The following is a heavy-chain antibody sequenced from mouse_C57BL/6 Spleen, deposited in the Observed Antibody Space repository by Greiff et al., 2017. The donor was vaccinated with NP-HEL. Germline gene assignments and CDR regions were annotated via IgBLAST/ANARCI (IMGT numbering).Heavy chain of an antibody. CDR2: IYPGSGST. CDR1: GCTFTSYW. D-gene: IGHD2-1*01. J-gene: IGHJ2*01. V-gene: IGHV1-55*01. Sequence: QVQLQQSGAELVKPGASVKMSCKASGCTFTSYWITWVKQRPGQGLEWIGDIYPGSGSTNYNEKFKSKATLTVDTSSSTAYMQLSSLTSEDSAVYYCARGTMVKRYYFDYWGQGTTLTVSS. CDR3: ARGTMVKRYYFDY.